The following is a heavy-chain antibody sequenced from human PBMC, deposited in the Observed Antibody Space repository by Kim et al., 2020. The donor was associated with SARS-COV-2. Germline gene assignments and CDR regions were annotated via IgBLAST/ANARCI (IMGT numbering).Heavy chain of an antibody. CDR1: GASISDNF. CDR2: MFVSGTT. V-gene: IGHV4-4*07. CDR3: ARVATAPRRPIDY. D-gene: IGHD2-21*02. J-gene: IGHJ4*02. Sequence: SETLSLTCTVSGASISDNFWTWIRQPAGKGLEWIGRMFVSGTTNYNPALKDRVTISLDTSKNQFSLKVASVTAADTAVYYCARVATAPRRPIDYWGQGILVTVSS.